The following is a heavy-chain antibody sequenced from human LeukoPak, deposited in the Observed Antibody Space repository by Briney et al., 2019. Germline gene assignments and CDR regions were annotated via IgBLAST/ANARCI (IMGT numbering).Heavy chain of an antibody. V-gene: IGHV4-39*01. Sequence: PSETLSLTCTVSGGSISSSSYYWGWIRQPPGKGLEWIGSIYYSGSTYYNPSLKSRVTISVDTSKNQFSLKLSSVTAADTAVYYCAGSWIQLWLGWYFDLWGRGTLVTVSP. CDR2: IYYSGST. CDR3: AGSWIQLWLGWYFDL. D-gene: IGHD5-18*01. CDR1: GGSISSSSYY. J-gene: IGHJ2*01.